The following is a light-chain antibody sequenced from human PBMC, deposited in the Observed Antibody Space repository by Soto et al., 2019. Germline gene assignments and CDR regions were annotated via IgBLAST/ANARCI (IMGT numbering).Light chain of an antibody. CDR3: QQYYSTPIT. Sequence: DIVMTQSPDSLGVSLGERATIYCKSSQSVLYSSTNNNYLAWYQQRPGQPPKLLIYWASTREYGVPDRFSGSGSGTDFTLTISSLQAEDVAVYYCQQYYSTPITFGQGTRLEIK. V-gene: IGKV4-1*01. CDR1: QSVLYSSTNNNY. J-gene: IGKJ5*01. CDR2: WAS.